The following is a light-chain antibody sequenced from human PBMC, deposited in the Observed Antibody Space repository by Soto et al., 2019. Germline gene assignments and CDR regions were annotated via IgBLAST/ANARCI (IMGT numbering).Light chain of an antibody. J-gene: IGLJ3*02. V-gene: IGLV1-40*01. Sequence: QSVVTQPPSVSGAPGQRVTISCTGSSSNIGAGYDVHWYQQLPGTAPKLLIYGNSNRPSGVPDRFSGSKSGTSASLAITGLRAEDEADYYCQSYDSSLSGWVLGGGTKLTVL. CDR3: QSYDSSLSGWV. CDR2: GNS. CDR1: SSNIGAGYD.